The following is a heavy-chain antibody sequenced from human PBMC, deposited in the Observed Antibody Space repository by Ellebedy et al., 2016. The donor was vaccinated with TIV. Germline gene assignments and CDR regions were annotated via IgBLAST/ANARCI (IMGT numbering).Heavy chain of an antibody. V-gene: IGHV3-48*02. CDR2: ISSSSSTI. D-gene: IGHD2-15*01. CDR3: ARVEGYCSGGSCYSAHLFDY. Sequence: PGGSLRLSCVASGFTFSTYSMNWVRQAPGKGLEWVSYISSSSSTIFYANSVKGRFTISRDNAKNSLYLQMNSLRDEDTAVYYCARVEGYCSGGSCYSAHLFDYWGQGTLVTVSS. J-gene: IGHJ4*02. CDR1: GFTFSTYS.